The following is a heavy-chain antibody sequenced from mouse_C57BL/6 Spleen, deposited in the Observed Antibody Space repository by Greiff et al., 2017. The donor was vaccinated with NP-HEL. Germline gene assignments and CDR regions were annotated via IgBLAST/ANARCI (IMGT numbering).Heavy chain of an antibody. D-gene: IGHD1-1*01. V-gene: IGHV1-22*01. Sequence: EVQLQQSGPELVKPGASVKMSCKASGYTFTDYNMHWVKQSHGKSLEWIGYINPNNGGTSYNQKFKGKATLTVNKSSSTTYMELRSLTSEDSAVYYCARWGKVYGSSGYFDYWGQGTTLTVSS. CDR1: GYTFTDYN. CDR2: INPNNGGT. J-gene: IGHJ2*01. CDR3: ARWGKVYGSSGYFDY.